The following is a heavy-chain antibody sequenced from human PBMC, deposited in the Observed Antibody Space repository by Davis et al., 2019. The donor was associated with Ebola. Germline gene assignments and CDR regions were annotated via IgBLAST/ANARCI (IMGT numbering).Heavy chain of an antibody. CDR1: GFTLSNYA. Sequence: GESLKISCAASGFTLSNYAMHWVRQAPGKGLEWVAIVSHSEREKFYADSVKGRFTISRDNSENTLYLQMNSLTADDTAVYYCARAVFHEVLDYWGQGTPVTVSS. CDR3: ARAVFHEVLDY. D-gene: IGHD3-3*01. V-gene: IGHV3-30*04. J-gene: IGHJ4*02. CDR2: VSHSEREK.